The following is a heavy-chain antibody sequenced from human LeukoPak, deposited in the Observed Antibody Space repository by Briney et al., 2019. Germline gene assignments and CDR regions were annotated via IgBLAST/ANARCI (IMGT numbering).Heavy chain of an antibody. CDR1: TYTFTNYD. CDR2: MNPYNGNT. D-gene: IGHD2-21*01. Sequence: EASVKVSCKASTYTFTNYDINWLRQAPGQRLEWMGWMNPYNGNTVYAQKFQGRVTTTRNTSINTAYMELSSLRSEDTAVYFCARGGPKCGGDCFDYWGQGTLVTVSS. J-gene: IGHJ4*02. V-gene: IGHV1-8*01. CDR3: ARGGPKCGGDCFDY.